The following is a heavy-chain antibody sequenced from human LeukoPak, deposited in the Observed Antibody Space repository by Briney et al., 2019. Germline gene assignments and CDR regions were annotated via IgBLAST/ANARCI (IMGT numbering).Heavy chain of an antibody. V-gene: IGHV4-30-2*01. D-gene: IGHD3-9*01. CDR1: GASISSGGYS. CDR3: ASYSPNYDILTGYGAFDI. J-gene: IGHJ3*02. Sequence: PTQTLSLTCAVSGASISSGGYSWSWIRQPPGKGLEWIGYIFHSGSTYYNPSLKSRVTILVDRSKNQFSLKLSSVTAADTAVYYCASYSPNYDILTGYGAFDIWGQGTMVTVSS. CDR2: IFHSGST.